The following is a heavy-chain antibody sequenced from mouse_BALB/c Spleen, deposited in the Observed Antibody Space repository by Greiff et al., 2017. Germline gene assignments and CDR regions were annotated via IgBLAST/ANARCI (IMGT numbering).Heavy chain of an antibody. V-gene: IGHV14-1*02. CDR1: GFNIKDYY. J-gene: IGHJ3*01. CDR3: ASGGFAY. CDR2: IDPENGNT. Sequence: EVQLQQSGAGLVRPGALVKLSCKASGFNIKDYYMHWVKQRPEQGLEWIGWIDPENGNTIYDPKFQGKASITADTSSNTAYLQLSSLTSEDTAVYYCASGGFAYWGQGTLVTVSA.